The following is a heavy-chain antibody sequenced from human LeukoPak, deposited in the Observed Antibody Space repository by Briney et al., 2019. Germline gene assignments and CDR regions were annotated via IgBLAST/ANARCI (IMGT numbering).Heavy chain of an antibody. CDR2: IKSKTDGGPT. Sequence: GGSLRLSCAASGFTFSNAWMSWVRQAPGKGLEWVGRIKSKTDGGPTDYAAPVKGRFTISRDDSKNTLYLQMNSLKTEETAVYYCTTGFVEWLCGVDYWGQGTLVTVSS. V-gene: IGHV3-15*01. CDR1: GFTFSNAW. J-gene: IGHJ4*02. D-gene: IGHD3-3*01. CDR3: TTGFVEWLCGVDY.